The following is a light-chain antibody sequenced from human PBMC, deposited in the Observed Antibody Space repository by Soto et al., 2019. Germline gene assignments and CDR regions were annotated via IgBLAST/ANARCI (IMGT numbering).Light chain of an antibody. V-gene: IGKV1-27*01. Sequence: DIQMTQSPSSLSASVGDRVTITCRASQDISVYLAWYQQKPGKVPKLLIYSASTLQSGVPSRFSGSGSGTDLTLTISSPQTEDVATYYCQKFNTAPLTFGQGTRLEIK. CDR1: QDISVY. CDR3: QKFNTAPLT. J-gene: IGKJ5*01. CDR2: SAS.